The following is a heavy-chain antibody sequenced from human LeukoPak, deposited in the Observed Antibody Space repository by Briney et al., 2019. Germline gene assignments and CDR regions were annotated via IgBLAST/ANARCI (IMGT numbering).Heavy chain of an antibody. J-gene: IGHJ3*02. Sequence: SQTLSLTCAVSADSFSSHYWTWIRQPPGKGLEWIGYISYIGSTNYNPSLKSRVTISIDTSKNQFSLKLSSVTAADMAVYYCARDLVTVTKGFDIWGQGTMVSVSS. CDR3: ARDLVTVTKGFDI. V-gene: IGHV4-59*11. D-gene: IGHD4-17*01. CDR1: ADSFSSHY. CDR2: ISYIGST.